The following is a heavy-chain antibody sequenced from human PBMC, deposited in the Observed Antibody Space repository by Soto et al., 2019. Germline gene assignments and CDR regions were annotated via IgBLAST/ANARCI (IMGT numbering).Heavy chain of an antibody. CDR1: VFSSSDHY. CDR2: SSNSGTFT. CDR3: VRSGDNYNVLDY. V-gene: IGHV3-11*03. D-gene: IGHD3-10*02. J-gene: IGHJ4*02. Sequence: SLRLSCSASVFSSSDHYMSWIRQAPGKGLEWVSYSSNSGTFTKYADSVKGRFSISRDNAKNSLYLEINSLRGEDTAIYYCVRSGDNYNVLDYWGQGTPVTVSS.